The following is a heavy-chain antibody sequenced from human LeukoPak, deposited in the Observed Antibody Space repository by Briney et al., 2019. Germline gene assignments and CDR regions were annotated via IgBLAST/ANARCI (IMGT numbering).Heavy chain of an antibody. CDR2: IKEDGSEK. CDR3: VNFFGGEYPDS. D-gene: IGHD3-10*01. Sequence: PGGSLRLSCAASGFTFSRYWMSWVRQAPGKGLEWVANIKEDGSEKYYVDSVKGRFTIYRDNAKNSLYLQMNSLRGEDTAVYYCVNFFGGEYPDSWGQGTQVAVSS. J-gene: IGHJ4*02. CDR1: GFTFSRYW. V-gene: IGHV3-7*01.